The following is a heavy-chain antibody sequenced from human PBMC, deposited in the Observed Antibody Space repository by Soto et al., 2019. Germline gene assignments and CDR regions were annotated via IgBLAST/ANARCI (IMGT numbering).Heavy chain of an antibody. D-gene: IGHD3-22*01. CDR2: IIPIFGTA. Sequence: SVKVSFNASGGTFGSYAISLVRHTPGQGLEWMGGIIPIFGTANYAQKFQGRVTITADESTSTAYMELSSLRSEDTAVYYCARLVYDSSGFQVPFDYWGQGTLVTVSS. CDR1: GGTFGSYA. V-gene: IGHV1-69*01. CDR3: ARLVYDSSGFQVPFDY. J-gene: IGHJ4*02.